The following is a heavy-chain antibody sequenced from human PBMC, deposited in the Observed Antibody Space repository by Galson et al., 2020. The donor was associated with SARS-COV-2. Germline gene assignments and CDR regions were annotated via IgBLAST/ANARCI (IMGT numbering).Heavy chain of an antibody. CDR3: ARHISGRVTIFAWFDP. Sequence: HGESLKISCKTSGYSFTSYWITWVRQVPGKGLEWMGRIDPRDSSTTYSPSFQGHVTISADKSITTAYLHWSSLKASDTAIYYCARHISGRVTIFAWFDPWGQGTLVTVSS. V-gene: IGHV5-10-1*01. CDR1: GYSFTSYW. J-gene: IGHJ5*02. D-gene: IGHD3-3*01. CDR2: IDPRDSST.